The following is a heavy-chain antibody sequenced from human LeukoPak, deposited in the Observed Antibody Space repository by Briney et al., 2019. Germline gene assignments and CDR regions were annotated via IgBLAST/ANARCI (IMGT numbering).Heavy chain of an antibody. V-gene: IGHV3-15*01. CDR3: TTGAGTFSTMLVDY. CDR1: GFTFSNAW. Sequence: SGGSLRLSCAASGFTFSNAWMSWVRQAPGKGLEWVGRIKSKTNGGTAEYAAPVKGRFTISRDDSKNTLYLQMNSLKTEDTAVYYCTTGAGTFSTMLVDYWGQGTLVTVSS. J-gene: IGHJ4*02. CDR2: IKSKTNGGTA. D-gene: IGHD3-10*02.